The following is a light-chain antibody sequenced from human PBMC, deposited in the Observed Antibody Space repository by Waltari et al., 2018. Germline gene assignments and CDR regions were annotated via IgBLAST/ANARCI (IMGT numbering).Light chain of an antibody. V-gene: IGLV2-8*01. J-gene: IGLJ1*01. Sequence: QSALPQPPSASGSPGQSVPISCTGPSSDIGGYNYVSWYQQHPGKAPKLIIYEVSKRPSGVPDRFSGSKSGNTASLTVSGLQAEDDADYYCSSYVGNKTPYVFGTGTKVTVL. CDR3: SSYVGNKTPYV. CDR1: SSDIGGYNY. CDR2: EVS.